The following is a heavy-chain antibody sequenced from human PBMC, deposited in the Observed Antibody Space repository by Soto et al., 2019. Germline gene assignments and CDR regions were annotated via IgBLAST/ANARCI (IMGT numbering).Heavy chain of an antibody. CDR1: GGSISSYY. CDR2: IYYSGST. V-gene: IGHV4-59*01. D-gene: IGHD5-18*01. Sequence: PSETLSLTCTVSGGSISSYYWSWIRQPPGKGLEWIGYIYYSGSTNYNPSLKSRVTISVDTSKNQFSLKLSSVTAADTAVYYCGRGIYSYGSNYYYYYGMDVWGQGTTVTVSS. CDR3: GRGIYSYGSNYYYYYGMDV. J-gene: IGHJ6*02.